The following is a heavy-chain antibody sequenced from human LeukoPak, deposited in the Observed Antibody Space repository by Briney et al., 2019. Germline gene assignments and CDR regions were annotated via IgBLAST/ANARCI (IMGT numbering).Heavy chain of an antibody. D-gene: IGHD3-10*01. CDR2: INPNSGGT. V-gene: IGHV1-2*02. Sequence: ASVKVSCKASGYTFTRYYMHWVRQAPGQGREWRGWINPNSGGTNYAQNFPGRVTMTRDTSISTAYMELSRLRSDDTAVYYCARDPYGSGSYPNWGQGTLVTVSS. CDR3: ARDPYGSGSYPN. J-gene: IGHJ4*02. CDR1: GYTFTRYY.